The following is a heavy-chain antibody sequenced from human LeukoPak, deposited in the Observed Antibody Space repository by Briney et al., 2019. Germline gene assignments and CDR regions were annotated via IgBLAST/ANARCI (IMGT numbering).Heavy chain of an antibody. Sequence: GGSLRLSCAGSAFSFSSYSMSWVRQGPGKGLEWVATVWPDGGEQRCVDSVRGRFTISRDNAKSLLYLQMHSLSVEDTAVYFCARLFGGVTTFDYWGQGALVTVSS. CDR1: AFSFSSYS. CDR3: ARLFGGVTTFDY. V-gene: IGHV3-7*01. D-gene: IGHD4-17*01. J-gene: IGHJ4*02. CDR2: VWPDGGEQ.